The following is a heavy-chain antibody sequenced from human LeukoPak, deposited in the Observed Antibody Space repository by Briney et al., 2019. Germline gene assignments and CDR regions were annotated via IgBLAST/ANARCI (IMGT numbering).Heavy chain of an antibody. Sequence: KPSETLSLTCTVSGGSISSYYWSWIRQPPGKGLEWIGYIYYSGSTNYNPSLKSRVTISVDTSKNQFSLKLSSVTAADTAVYYCARAVLSDPYDFWSGTYYYYGLDVWGQGTTVTVSS. V-gene: IGHV4-59*01. CDR2: IYYSGST. J-gene: IGHJ6*02. CDR1: GGSISSYY. D-gene: IGHD3-3*01. CDR3: ARAVLSDPYDFWSGTYYYYGLDV.